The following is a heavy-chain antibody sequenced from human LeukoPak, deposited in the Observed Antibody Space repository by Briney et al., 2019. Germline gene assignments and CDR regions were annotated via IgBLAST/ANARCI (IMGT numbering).Heavy chain of an antibody. Sequence: GGSLRLSCAASGFTFSDDYMSWIRQAPGKGLEWVAVIWYDGSNKYYSDSVKGRFTIYRDNSKNTLYLQMNSLRAEDTAVYYCARDLTGVFDYWGQGTLVTVSS. D-gene: IGHD7-27*01. J-gene: IGHJ4*02. V-gene: IGHV3-33*08. CDR3: ARDLTGVFDY. CDR1: GFTFSDDY. CDR2: IWYDGSNK.